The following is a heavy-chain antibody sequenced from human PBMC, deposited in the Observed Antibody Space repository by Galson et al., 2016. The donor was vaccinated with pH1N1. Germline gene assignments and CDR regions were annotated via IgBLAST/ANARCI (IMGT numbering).Heavy chain of an antibody. J-gene: IGHJ5*02. CDR2: INPNSGGT. CDR3: ARGIDFGELGAWFDP. CDR1: GYTFTGYY. Sequence: SVKVSCKASGYTFTGYYMHWVRQAPGQGLEWMGWINPNSGGTNYAQKFQGRVTMTRDPSISTAYMELSRLRSDDTAVYYCARGIDFGELGAWFDPWGQGTLVTVSS. D-gene: IGHD3-10*01. V-gene: IGHV1-2*02.